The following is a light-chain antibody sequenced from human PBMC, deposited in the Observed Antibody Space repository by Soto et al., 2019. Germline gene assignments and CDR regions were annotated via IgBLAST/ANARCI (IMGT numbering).Light chain of an antibody. CDR3: QQHNNYSSLT. CDR2: DAS. V-gene: IGKV1-5*01. J-gene: IGKJ4*01. Sequence: DIQMTQSPSTLSASVGDRVTITCRASQSISSCLAWYQQKPCKAPTLLIYDASSLVSGVPSWFSGSGSGTEVTLTISSLQPDDFAAYYCQQHNNYSSLTFGGGTKVDI. CDR1: QSISSC.